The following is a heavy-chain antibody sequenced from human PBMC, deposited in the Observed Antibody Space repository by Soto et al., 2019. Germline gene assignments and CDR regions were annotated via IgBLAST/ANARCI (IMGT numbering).Heavy chain of an antibody. Sequence: QMQLVQSGPEVKKPGTSVKVSCKSSGFTSTSSAVQWVRQAHGQGLEWIGWIVVGSGNTNYAQEFQERVTITRDMSTSTAYIELNNLRSEDTAVYYCAAAPPHYYVWGQGTLVTVSS. CDR3: AAAPPHYYV. V-gene: IGHV1-58*01. CDR2: IVVGSGNT. J-gene: IGHJ4*02. D-gene: IGHD3-16*01. CDR1: GFTSTSSA.